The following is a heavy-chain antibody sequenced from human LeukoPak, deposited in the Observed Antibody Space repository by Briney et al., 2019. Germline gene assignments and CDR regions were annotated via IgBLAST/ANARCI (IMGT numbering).Heavy chain of an antibody. V-gene: IGHV4-34*01. CDR3: ARLLRWGGYYFDY. D-gene: IGHD3-3*01. CDR1: GGSFSDYH. Sequence: PSETLSLTCAVYGGSFSDYHWSWIRQSPGRGLEWIGEINHSGTTTYNPSLKSRVAISIDTSKNQFSLKLTTVTAADTAVYYCARLLRWGGYYFDYWGQGTLVTVS. CDR2: INHSGTT. J-gene: IGHJ4*02.